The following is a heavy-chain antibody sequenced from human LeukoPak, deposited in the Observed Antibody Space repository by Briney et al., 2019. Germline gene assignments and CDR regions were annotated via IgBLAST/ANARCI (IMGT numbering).Heavy chain of an antibody. D-gene: IGHD1-1*01. CDR2: ISCDGSNK. J-gene: IGHJ4*02. CDR1: GFTFSNYG. Sequence: GGSLRLSCAASGFTFSNYGMHWVRRAPGKGLEWVAVISCDGSNKYYADSVKGRFTISRDNSKNTLYLQMNSLRGEDTAVYYCAKGSAGTYFDYWGQGTLVTVSS. CDR3: AKGSAGTYFDY. V-gene: IGHV3-30*18.